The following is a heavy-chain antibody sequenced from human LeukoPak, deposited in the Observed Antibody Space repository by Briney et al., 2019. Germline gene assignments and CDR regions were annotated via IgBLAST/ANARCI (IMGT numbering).Heavy chain of an antibody. CDR3: ARVGYSYGYCIDY. V-gene: IGHV3-33*01. J-gene: IGHJ4*02. CDR1: GFTFSSYG. D-gene: IGHD5-18*01. Sequence: PGGSLRLSCAASGFTFSSYGMPWVRQAPGKGLEWVAVIWYDGSNKYYADSVKGRFTISRDNSKNTLYLQMNSLRAEDTAVYYCARVGYSYGYCIDYWGQGTLVTVSS. CDR2: IWYDGSNK.